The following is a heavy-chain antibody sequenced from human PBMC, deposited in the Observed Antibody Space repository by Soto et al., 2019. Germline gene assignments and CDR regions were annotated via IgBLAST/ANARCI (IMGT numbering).Heavy chain of an antibody. CDR3: YVRADTARGIDY. CDR2: ISYDGSNK. Sequence: QVQLVESGGGVVQPGRSLRLSCAASGFTFSSYAMHWVRQAPGKGLEWVAVISYDGSNKYYADSVKGRFTISRDNSKNTLYLQMNSLRAEDTAVYYTYVRADTARGIDYWGQGTLVTVSS. CDR1: GFTFSSYA. J-gene: IGHJ4*02. V-gene: IGHV3-30-3*01. D-gene: IGHD5-18*01.